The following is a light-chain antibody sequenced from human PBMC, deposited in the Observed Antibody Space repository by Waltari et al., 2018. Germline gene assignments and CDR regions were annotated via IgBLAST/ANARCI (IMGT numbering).Light chain of an antibody. CDR2: TNN. Sequence: QSVLTQPPSASGTPGQRVTISCSGSTSNIGRNTVNWYQQLPGTAPKLLIYTNNQRPSRVPDRFSGSKSGTSASLAIGGLQSEDEADYYCAAWDDSLSGPGFGGGTKLTVL. J-gene: IGLJ3*02. CDR3: AAWDDSLSGPG. V-gene: IGLV1-44*01. CDR1: TSNIGRNT.